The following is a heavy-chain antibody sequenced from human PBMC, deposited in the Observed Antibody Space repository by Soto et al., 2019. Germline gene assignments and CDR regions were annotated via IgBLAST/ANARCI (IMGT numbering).Heavy chain of an antibody. CDR2: INYSGST. D-gene: IGHD3-3*01. Sequence: SETLSLTCTVSGGSISSGDYYWSWIRQPPGKGLEWIGYINYSGSTYYNPSLKSRVTISVDTSKNQFSLKLSSVTAADTAVYYCARGGSYYDFWSGYYTQDYYGMDVWGQGTTVTVSS. J-gene: IGHJ6*02. V-gene: IGHV4-30-4*01. CDR3: ARGGSYYDFWSGYYTQDYYGMDV. CDR1: GGSISSGDYY.